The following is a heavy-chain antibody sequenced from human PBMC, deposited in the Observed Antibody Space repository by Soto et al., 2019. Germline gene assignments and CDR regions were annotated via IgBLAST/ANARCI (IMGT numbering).Heavy chain of an antibody. Sequence: PGGSLRLSCAPSGFTVSSNYMNWVRPAPGQGLEWLSIIYSDGTTYYADSVKGRFTISRDNLKNTLYLQMNNLKAEDPAVYDCALLSNWGQGTPVTVSS. D-gene: IGHD3-9*01. CDR2: IYSDGTT. CDR1: GFTVSSNY. V-gene: IGHV3-53*01. CDR3: ALLSN. J-gene: IGHJ4*02.